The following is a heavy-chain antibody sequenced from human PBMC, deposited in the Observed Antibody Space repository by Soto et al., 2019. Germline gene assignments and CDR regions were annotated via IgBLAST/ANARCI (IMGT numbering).Heavy chain of an antibody. D-gene: IGHD3-9*01. CDR3: ARLDWYLNCFDP. Sequence: ASVKVSCKASGYTFTSYAMHWVRQAPGQRLEWMGWINAGNGNTKYSQKFEGRVTITRDTSASTAYMELSSLRSEDTPVYYSARLDWYLNCFDPCRQRPPVTVSS. CDR2: INAGNGNT. V-gene: IGHV1-3*01. CDR1: GYTFTSYA. J-gene: IGHJ5*02.